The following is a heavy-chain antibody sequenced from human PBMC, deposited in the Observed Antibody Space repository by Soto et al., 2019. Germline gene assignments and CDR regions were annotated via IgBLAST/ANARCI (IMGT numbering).Heavy chain of an antibody. Sequence: AETLSLTCTVSGGSISSYYWIWVRQPPGKGLEWIVYIYYSGSTNYNPSLKSRVTISVDTSKNQFSLKLSSVTAADTAVYYCARSLVFGGTNDYWGQGTQVTVSS. CDR2: IYYSGST. J-gene: IGHJ4*02. CDR1: GGSISSYY. V-gene: IGHV4-59*01. CDR3: ARSLVFGGTNDY. D-gene: IGHD3-16*01.